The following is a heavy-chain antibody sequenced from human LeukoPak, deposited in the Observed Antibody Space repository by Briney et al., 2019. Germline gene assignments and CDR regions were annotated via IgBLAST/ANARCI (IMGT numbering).Heavy chain of an antibody. J-gene: IGHJ4*02. D-gene: IGHD4-17*01. CDR2: IRYDGSNK. V-gene: IGHV3-30*02. CDR3: AKESDYGDLPGD. Sequence: GGSLRLSCAASGFTFSSYGMRWVRQAPGKGLDWVAFIRYDGSNKYYADSVKGRFTISRDNSKNTLYLQMNSLRAEDTAVYYCAKESDYGDLPGDWGQGTLVTVSS. CDR1: GFTFSSYG.